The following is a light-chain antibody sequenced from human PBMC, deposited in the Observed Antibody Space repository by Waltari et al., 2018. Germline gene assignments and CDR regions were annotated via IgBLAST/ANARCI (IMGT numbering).Light chain of an antibody. V-gene: IGKV1-8*01. CDR3: QQYHTYPWT. J-gene: IGKJ1*01. CDR1: QGVSTY. CDR2: AAS. Sequence: AIRMTQSPASLSASTGDRVTISCRASQGVSTYLAWYQQKPGKAPSLLIYAASTLESGVPYKFSGRVSGTDFTLTISCLQSEDFATYYCQQYHTYPWTFGQGTKVEI.